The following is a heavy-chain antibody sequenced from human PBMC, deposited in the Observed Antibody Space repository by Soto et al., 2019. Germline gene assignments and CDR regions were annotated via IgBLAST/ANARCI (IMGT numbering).Heavy chain of an antibody. CDR1: GCNCSSDG. Sequence: GGSLSLSCAASGCNCSSDGMHRVRQVRCRGLEWVAVISYDGSNKYYADSVKGRFTISRDNSKNTLYLQMNSLRAEDTAVYYCAKGATTVREYYYYGMDVWGHGTTVTV. J-gene: IGHJ6*02. V-gene: IGHV3-30*18. CDR2: ISYDGSNK. D-gene: IGHD3-10*01. CDR3: AKGATTVREYYYYGMDV.